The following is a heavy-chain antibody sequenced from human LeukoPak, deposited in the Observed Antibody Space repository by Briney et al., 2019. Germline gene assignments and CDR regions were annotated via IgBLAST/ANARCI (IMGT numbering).Heavy chain of an antibody. CDR2: IRRGTNGYTT. V-gene: IGHV3-72*01. CDR3: SRDGAAGDDSAFDI. J-gene: IGHJ3*02. D-gene: IGHD3-22*01. Sequence: GGSLRLSCTGSGFTFSDYILDWVRQAPGKGLEWLGRIRRGTNGYTTEYAASVKGRFTISRDDSKNSLYLHMNSLKIEDTAMYHCSRDGAAGDDSAFDIWGQVTMVTVSS. CDR1: GFTFSDYI.